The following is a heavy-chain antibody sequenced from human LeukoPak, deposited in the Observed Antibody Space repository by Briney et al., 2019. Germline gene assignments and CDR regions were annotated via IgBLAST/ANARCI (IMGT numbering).Heavy chain of an antibody. CDR1: GFTFSSYW. CDR2: IKQDGSEK. CDR3: AREVDYGVTTDAFDI. J-gene: IGHJ3*02. V-gene: IGHV3-7*01. Sequence: GGSLRLSCAASGFTFSSYWMSWVRQAPGKGLEWVANIKQDGSEKYYVDSVKGRFTISRDNAKNSLYLQMNSLRAEDTAVYYCAREVDYGVTTDAFDIWGQGTMVTVSS. D-gene: IGHD4-17*01.